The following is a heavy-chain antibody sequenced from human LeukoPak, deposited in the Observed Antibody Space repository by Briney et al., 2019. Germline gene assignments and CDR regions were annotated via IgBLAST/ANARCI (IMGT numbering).Heavy chain of an antibody. CDR1: GFTFSDYS. J-gene: IGHJ4*02. D-gene: IGHD5-18*01. CDR3: ARDKRGTAMVIFDY. Sequence: GGSLRLSCAASGFTFSDYSMNWVRQAPGKGLEWVSSISSSSSYIYYADSVKGRFTISRDNAKNSLYLQMNSLRAEDTAVYYCARDKRGTAMVIFDYWGQGTLVTVSS. CDR2: ISSSSSYI. V-gene: IGHV3-21*01.